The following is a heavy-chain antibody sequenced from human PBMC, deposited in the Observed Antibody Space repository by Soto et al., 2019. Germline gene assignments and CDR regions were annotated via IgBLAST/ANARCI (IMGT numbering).Heavy chain of an antibody. J-gene: IGHJ4*02. V-gene: IGHV1-18*01. Sequence: GASVKVSCKASGYTFTSYGISWVRQAPGQGLEWMGWISAYNGNTNYAQKLQGRVTMTTDTSTSTAYMELRSLRSDDTAVYYCARVESAYYGSGRLIDYWGQGTLVTVSS. CDR2: ISAYNGNT. CDR1: GYTFTSYG. CDR3: ARVESAYYGSGRLIDY. D-gene: IGHD3-10*01.